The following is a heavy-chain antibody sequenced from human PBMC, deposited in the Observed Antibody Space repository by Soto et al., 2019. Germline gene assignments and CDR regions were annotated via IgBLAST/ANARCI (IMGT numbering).Heavy chain of an antibody. V-gene: IGHV4-31*03. D-gene: IGHD5-18*01. Sequence: SETLSLTCTVSGGSIRSGGYYWSWVRQNPRRGLEWIGNIYYSGNTCYNPSLKSRLTISVDTSKNQFSLNLSSVTAADTAVYYCARDRLMATAGTARHYFGLDVWGQGTTVTVSS. CDR1: GGSIRSGGYY. CDR2: IYYSGNT. J-gene: IGHJ6*02. CDR3: ARDRLMATAGTARHYFGLDV.